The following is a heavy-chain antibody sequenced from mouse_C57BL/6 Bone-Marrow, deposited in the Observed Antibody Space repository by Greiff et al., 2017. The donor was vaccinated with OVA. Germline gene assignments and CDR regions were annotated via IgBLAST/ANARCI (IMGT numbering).Heavy chain of an antibody. CDR3: ARSETFDY. Sequence: VQLQQSGAELAKPGASVKLSCKASGYTFTSYWMHWVKQRPGQGLEWIGYINPSSGYTKYNQKFKDKATLTAEKSSSTAYMQLSSLTYEDSAVYYCARSETFDYWGQGTTLTGSS. J-gene: IGHJ2*01. CDR2: INPSSGYT. CDR1: GYTFTSYW. V-gene: IGHV1-7*01.